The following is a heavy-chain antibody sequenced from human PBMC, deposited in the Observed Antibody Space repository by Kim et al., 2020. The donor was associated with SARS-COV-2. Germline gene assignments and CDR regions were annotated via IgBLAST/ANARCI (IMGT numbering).Heavy chain of an antibody. CDR2: IKQDGSEK. D-gene: IGHD3-10*01. CDR1: GFTFSSYW. Sequence: GGSLRLSCAASGFTFSSYWMSWVRQAPGKGLEWVANIKQDGSEKYYVDSVKGRFTISRDNAKNSLYLQMNSLRAEDTAVYYCAREDYGSGSYWRLYYYYGMDVWGQGTTVTVSS. J-gene: IGHJ6*02. V-gene: IGHV3-7*01. CDR3: AREDYGSGSYWRLYYYYGMDV.